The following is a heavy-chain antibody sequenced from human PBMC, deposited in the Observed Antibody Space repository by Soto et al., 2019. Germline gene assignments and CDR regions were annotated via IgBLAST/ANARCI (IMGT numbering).Heavy chain of an antibody. CDR3: ASLLANYYYYGMDV. CDR1: GGTFSSYA. J-gene: IGHJ6*02. Sequence: QVQLVQSGAEVKKPGSSVKVSCTASGGTFSSYAISWVRQAPGQGLEWMGGIIPIFGTANYAQKFQGRVTITADESTSTAYMELSSLRSEDTAVYYCASLLANYYYYGMDVWGQGTTVTVSS. D-gene: IGHD3-3*02. CDR2: IIPIFGTA. V-gene: IGHV1-69*01.